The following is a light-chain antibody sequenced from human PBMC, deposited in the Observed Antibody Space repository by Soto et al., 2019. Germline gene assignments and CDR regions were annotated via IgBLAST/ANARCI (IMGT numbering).Light chain of an antibody. CDR2: DAS. CDR1: QGISSY. Sequence: DIQMTQSPSSLSASVGEIVTITFRSSQGISSYLNWYQQKPGKAPNLLIYDASTLYSGVPSRFRGSGSGTEFTLTISSLQPDDVGTYYCQQYESYSAWTFGEGTKVDI. CDR3: QQYESYSAWT. V-gene: IGKV1-5*01. J-gene: IGKJ1*01.